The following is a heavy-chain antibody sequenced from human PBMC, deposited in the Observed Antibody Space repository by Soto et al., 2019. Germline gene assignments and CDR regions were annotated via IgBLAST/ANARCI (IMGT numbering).Heavy chain of an antibody. Sequence: PSETLSLTCTVSGGSISSGGYYWSWIRQHPGKGLEWIGYIYYSGSTYYNPSLKSRVTISVDTSKNQFSLKLSPVTAADTAVYYCARVGGYYYPNWFDPWGQGTLVTVSS. J-gene: IGHJ5*02. CDR1: GGSISSGGYY. D-gene: IGHD3-22*01. CDR2: IYYSGST. CDR3: ARVGGYYYPNWFDP. V-gene: IGHV4-31*03.